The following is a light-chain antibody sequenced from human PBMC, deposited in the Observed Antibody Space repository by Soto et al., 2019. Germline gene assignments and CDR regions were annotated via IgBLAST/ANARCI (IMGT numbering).Light chain of an antibody. V-gene: IGKV1-5*03. J-gene: IGKJ1*01. CDR1: QTISSW. Sequence: DIQMTQSPSTLSGSVGDRVTITCRASQTISSWLAWYQQKTGKDPKLLIYKASTLKSGVPSRFSGSGSGTEFTITISSLQPDDFATYYCQHYNSYSEAFGQGTKV. CDR2: KAS. CDR3: QHYNSYSEA.